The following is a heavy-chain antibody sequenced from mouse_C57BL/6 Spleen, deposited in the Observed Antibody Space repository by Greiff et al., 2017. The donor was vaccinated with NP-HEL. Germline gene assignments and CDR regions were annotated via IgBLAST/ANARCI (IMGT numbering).Heavy chain of an antibody. CDR3: ARGYYGSSSYFDY. V-gene: IGHV1-50*01. CDR1: GYTFTSYW. J-gene: IGHJ2*01. D-gene: IGHD1-1*01. CDR2: IDPSDSYT. Sequence: QVHVKQPGAELVKPGASVKLSCKASGYTFTSYWMQWVKQRPGQGLEWIGEIDPSDSYTNYNQKFKGKATLTVDTSSSTAYMQLSSLTSEDSAVYYCARGYYGSSSYFDYWGQGTTLTVSS.